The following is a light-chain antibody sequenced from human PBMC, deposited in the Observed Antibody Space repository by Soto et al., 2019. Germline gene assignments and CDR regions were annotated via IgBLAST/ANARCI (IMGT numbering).Light chain of an antibody. CDR1: QSVSSSY. Sequence: EIVLTQSPGTLSLSPGERATLSCRASQSVSSSYLAWYQQKPDQATRLLIYGASSRATGIPVRFSGSGSGTDFTITISRLEPEDFALYYFQQYGSSPWTFGQGTKVEFK. V-gene: IGKV3-20*01. CDR2: GAS. CDR3: QQYGSSPWT. J-gene: IGKJ1*01.